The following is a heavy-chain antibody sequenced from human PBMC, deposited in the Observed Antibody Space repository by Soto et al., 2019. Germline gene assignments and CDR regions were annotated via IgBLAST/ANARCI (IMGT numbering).Heavy chain of an antibody. CDR2: ISADNGNT. CDR3: ARLRYCCSTSCYMLPHYSYAMDV. J-gene: IGHJ6*01. CDR1: GYTFTSYG. D-gene: IGHD2-2*02. V-gene: IGHV1-18*01. Sequence: ASVKVSCKDSGYTFTSYGIRWVRQAAGQGLEWMGWISADNGNTNHAHKLQGRVTMTKATYTSTAYKELRSMRCDDTALYYCARLRYCCSTSCYMLPHYSYAMDVLAQATPLTV.